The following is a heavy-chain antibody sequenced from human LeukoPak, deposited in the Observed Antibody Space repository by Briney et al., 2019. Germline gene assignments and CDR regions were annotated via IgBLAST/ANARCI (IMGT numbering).Heavy chain of an antibody. CDR1: GGSISSYY. CDR3: ARTPLDFWSGYLEVPFGYHDY. J-gene: IGHJ4*02. V-gene: IGHV4-59*08. D-gene: IGHD3-3*01. CDR2: IYYSGST. Sequence: PSETLSLTCTVSGGSISSYYWSWIRQPPGKGLEWIGYIYYSGSTNYNPSLKSRVTISVDTSKNQFSLKLSSVTAADTAVYYCARTPLDFWSGYLEVPFGYHDYWGQGTLVTVSS.